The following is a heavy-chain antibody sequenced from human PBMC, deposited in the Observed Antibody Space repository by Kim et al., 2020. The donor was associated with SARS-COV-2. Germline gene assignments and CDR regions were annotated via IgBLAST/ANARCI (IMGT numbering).Heavy chain of an antibody. Sequence: GGSLRLSCAASGFTFSNAWMSWVRQAPGKGLEWVGRIKNETDGGTTEDAAPEKGRFTSSNDDSKKPLYLQKNSRNTEETAVYYCTTEGDYYDSSGGYYLDYWGQGTMVTVSS. D-gene: IGHD3-22*01. V-gene: IGHV3-15*01. CDR3: TTEGDYYDSSGGYYLDY. CDR1: GFTFSNAW. J-gene: IGHJ4*01. CDR2: IKNETDGGTT.